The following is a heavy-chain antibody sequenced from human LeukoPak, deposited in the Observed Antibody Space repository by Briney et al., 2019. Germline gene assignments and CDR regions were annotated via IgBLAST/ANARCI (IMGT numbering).Heavy chain of an antibody. CDR2: IYSGGST. CDR3: ARWLRWPTDTDNWFDP. J-gene: IGHJ5*02. CDR1: GFTVSSNY. D-gene: IGHD5-24*01. Sequence: GSLRLSCAASGFTVSSNYMSWVRQAPGKGLEWVSVIYSGGSTYYADSVKGLFTISRDNSKNTLYLQMNSLRAEDTAVYYCARWLRWPTDTDNWFDPWGQGTLVTVSS. V-gene: IGHV3-53*01.